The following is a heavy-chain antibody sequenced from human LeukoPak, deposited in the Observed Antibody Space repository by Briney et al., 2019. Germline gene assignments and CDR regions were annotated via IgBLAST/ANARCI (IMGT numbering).Heavy chain of an antibody. Sequence: PGGSLRLSYAASGFTFSSYEMNWVRQAPGKGLEWVSYISSSGSTIYYADSVKGRFTISRDNAKNSLYLQMNSLRAEDTAVYYCATGEAADYYDSSGPVTGGDYWGQGTLVTVSS. V-gene: IGHV3-48*03. CDR3: ATGEAADYYDSSGPVTGGDY. D-gene: IGHD3-22*01. CDR1: GFTFSSYE. CDR2: ISSSGSTI. J-gene: IGHJ4*02.